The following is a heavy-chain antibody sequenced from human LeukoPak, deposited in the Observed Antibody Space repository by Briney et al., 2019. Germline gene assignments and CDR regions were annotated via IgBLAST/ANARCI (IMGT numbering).Heavy chain of an antibody. V-gene: IGHV3-74*01. CDR3: ARVHRGYSYGRLDY. CDR2: INSDATST. Sequence: GGSLRLSCVASGFTFSSSWMHWVRQGPGKGLVWVSRINSDATSTSYADSVKGRFTISRDNAKNSLYLEMNSLRDEDTAVYYCARVHRGYSYGRLDYWGQGTLVTVSS. J-gene: IGHJ4*02. D-gene: IGHD5-18*01. CDR1: GFTFSSSW.